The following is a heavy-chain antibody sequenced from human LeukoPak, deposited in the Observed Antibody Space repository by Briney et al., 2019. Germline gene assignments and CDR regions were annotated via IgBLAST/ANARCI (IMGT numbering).Heavy chain of an antibody. CDR2: IYTSGST. V-gene: IGHV4-4*07. Sequence: PSETLSLTCTVSGGSISSYYWSWIRQPAGKGLEWIGRIYTSGSTNYNPSLKSRVTMSVDTSKNQFSLKLSSVTAADTAVYYCARDLMPMRGHEAFDIWGQGTMVTVSS. CDR3: ARDLMPMRGHEAFDI. J-gene: IGHJ3*02. CDR1: GGSISSYY. D-gene: IGHD2-2*01.